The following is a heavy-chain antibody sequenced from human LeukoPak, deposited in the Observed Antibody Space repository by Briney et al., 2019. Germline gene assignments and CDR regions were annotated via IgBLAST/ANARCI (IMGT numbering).Heavy chain of an antibody. CDR1: GFSFTDYP. CDR3: ATDQRYAFDY. J-gene: IGHJ4*02. CDR2: IRTTAEGAKYA. Sequence: PGGPLRLSCAPSGFSFTDYPMNWVRQAPGKGLEWISYIRTTAEGAKYAYYADSVKGRVTISRDDGKNTLYLHMNSLRDDDTAVYYCATDQRYAFDYWGQGILVTVSS. V-gene: IGHV3-48*02. D-gene: IGHD3-9*01.